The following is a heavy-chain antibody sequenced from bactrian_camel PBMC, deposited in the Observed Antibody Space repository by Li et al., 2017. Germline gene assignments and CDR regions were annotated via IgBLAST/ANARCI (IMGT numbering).Heavy chain of an antibody. D-gene: IGHD2*01. CDR3: AAHATYSGGYYTPFLSSSLRY. J-gene: IGHJ4*01. Sequence: VQLVESGGGLVQPGKSLKLSCAASGFTFSNADMYWVRQAPGKGLEWVSMINSGSDSTYYSNSVKGRFTISRDNAKNTLYLHMNNLKPDDTAMYYCAAHATYSGGYYTPFLSSSLRYWGQGTQVTVS. V-gene: IGHV3S40*01. CDR2: INSGSDST. CDR1: GFTFSNAD.